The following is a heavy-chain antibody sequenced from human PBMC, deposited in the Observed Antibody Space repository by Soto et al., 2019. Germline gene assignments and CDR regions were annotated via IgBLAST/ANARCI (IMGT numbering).Heavy chain of an antibody. CDR2: INHSGST. D-gene: IGHD6-13*01. V-gene: IGHV4-34*01. CDR3: ARELGSSWNWFDP. J-gene: IGHJ5*02. Sequence: SETLSLTCAVYGGSFSGYYWSWIRQPPGKGLEWIGEINHSGSTNYNPSLKSRVTISVDTSKNQFSLKLSSVTAADTAVYYCARELGSSWNWFDPWGQGTLVTVSS. CDR1: GGSFSGYY.